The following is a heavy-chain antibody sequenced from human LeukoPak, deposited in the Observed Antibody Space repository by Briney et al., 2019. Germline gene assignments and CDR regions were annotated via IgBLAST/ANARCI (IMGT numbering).Heavy chain of an antibody. CDR3: ARTHGNYMIDY. V-gene: IGHV5-51*01. Sequence: GESLKISCKGSGYSFTSYWIGWVRQMPGKGLEWMGIIYPGESDTKYSPSFQGQVSISADKSISTAYLQWGSLKASDTAMYYCARTHGNYMIDYWGQGTLVTVSS. CDR2: IYPGESDT. D-gene: IGHD4-17*01. J-gene: IGHJ4*02. CDR1: GYSFTSYW.